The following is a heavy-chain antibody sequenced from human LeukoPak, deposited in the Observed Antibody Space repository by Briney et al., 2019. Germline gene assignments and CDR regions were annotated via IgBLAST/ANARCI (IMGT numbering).Heavy chain of an antibody. CDR1: GFTFSNAW. CDR2: IKSKTDGGTT. V-gene: IGHV3-15*01. CDR3: TTLRVDTAMVDARINFDY. Sequence: GGSLRLSCAASGFTFSNAWMSWVRQAPGKGLEWVGRIKSKTDGGTTDHAAPVKGRFTISRDDSKNTLYLQMNSLKTEDTAVYYCTTLRVDTAMVDARINFDYWGQGTLVTVSS. D-gene: IGHD5-18*01. J-gene: IGHJ4*02.